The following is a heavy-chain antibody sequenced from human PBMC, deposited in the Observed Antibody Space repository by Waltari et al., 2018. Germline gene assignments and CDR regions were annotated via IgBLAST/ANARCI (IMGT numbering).Heavy chain of an antibody. CDR2: INHGGVT. CDR1: GGYFSGYH. Sequence: QVRLQEWGAGTLKPSQTLSLTCAVYGGYFSGYHWTWIRHPPGKGLEWLGEINHGGVTNNNPSLSSRLAILIDTSKKQFSLRLGSVTAAETAVYYCARGGVPDAYGSGSYYRNWFDPWGQGTLATVSS. V-gene: IGHV4-34*01. D-gene: IGHD3-10*01. J-gene: IGHJ5*02. CDR3: ARGGVPDAYGSGSYYRNWFDP.